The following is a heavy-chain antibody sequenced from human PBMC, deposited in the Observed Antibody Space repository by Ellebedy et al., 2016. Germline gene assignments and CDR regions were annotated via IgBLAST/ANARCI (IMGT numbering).Heavy chain of an antibody. V-gene: IGHV3-66*01. D-gene: IGHD3-22*01. Sequence: GESLKISCAASGFTVSSNYMSWVRQAPGKGLEWVSVIYSGGSTYYADSVKGRFTISRDNSKNTLYLQMNSLRAEDTAVYYCARERPLDYYDSSGYGDAFDIWGQGTMVTVSS. CDR1: GFTVSSNY. J-gene: IGHJ3*02. CDR3: ARERPLDYYDSSGYGDAFDI. CDR2: IYSGGST.